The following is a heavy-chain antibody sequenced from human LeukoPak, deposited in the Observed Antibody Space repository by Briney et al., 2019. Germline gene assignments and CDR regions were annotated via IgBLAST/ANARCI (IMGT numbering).Heavy chain of an antibody. CDR1: GFTFSRYW. V-gene: IGHV3-7*01. D-gene: IGHD3-22*01. CDR2: IQQDGSEK. CDR3: ARGSITMIVVVDAFDI. Sequence: GGSLRLSCAASGFTFSRYWMSWVRQAPGKGLEWVANIQQDGSEKYYADSVKGRFTISRDNAKNSLYLQMNSLRAEDTAVYYCARGSITMIVVVDAFDIWGQGTLVTVSS. J-gene: IGHJ3*02.